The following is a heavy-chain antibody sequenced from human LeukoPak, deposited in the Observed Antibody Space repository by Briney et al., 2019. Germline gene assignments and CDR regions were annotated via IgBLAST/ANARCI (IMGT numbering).Heavy chain of an antibody. V-gene: IGHV4-34*01. D-gene: IGHD3-10*01. J-gene: IGHJ4*02. CDR1: GGSISSYY. Sequence: ASETLSLTCTVSGGSISSYYWSWIRQPPGKGLEWIGEINHSGSTNYNPSLKSRVTISVDTSKNQFSLKLSSVTAADTAVYYCARRLYYYGSGSYYKRPGRFDYWGQGTLVTVSS. CDR3: ARRLYYYGSGSYYKRPGRFDY. CDR2: INHSGST.